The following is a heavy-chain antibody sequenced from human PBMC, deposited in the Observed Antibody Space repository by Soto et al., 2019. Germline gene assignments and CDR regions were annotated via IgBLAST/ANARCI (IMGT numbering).Heavy chain of an antibody. CDR2: IIPIFGTA. D-gene: IGHD3-3*01. CDR3: ATAAFQDSQYYDFWSGYYNWFDP. Sequence: SVKVSCKASGGTFSSYAISWVRQAPGQGLEWMGGIIPIFGTANYAQKFQGRVTITADESTSTAYMELSSLRSEDTAVYYCATAAFQDSQYYDFWSGYYNWFDPWGQGTLVTVSS. V-gene: IGHV1-69*13. J-gene: IGHJ5*02. CDR1: GGTFSSYA.